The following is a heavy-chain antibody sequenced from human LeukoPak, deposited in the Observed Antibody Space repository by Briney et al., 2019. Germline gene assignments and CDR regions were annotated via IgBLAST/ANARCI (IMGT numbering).Heavy chain of an antibody. CDR3: ARGGGLDV. CDR2: INHNGNVN. Sequence: GGSLRLSCAASGFTFSSYSMNWVRQAPGKGLEWVASINHNGNVNYYVDSVKGRFTISRDNAKNSLYLQMSNLRAEDTAVYFCARGGGLDVWGQGTTVTVSS. D-gene: IGHD3-16*01. V-gene: IGHV3-7*03. CDR1: GFTFSSYS. J-gene: IGHJ6*02.